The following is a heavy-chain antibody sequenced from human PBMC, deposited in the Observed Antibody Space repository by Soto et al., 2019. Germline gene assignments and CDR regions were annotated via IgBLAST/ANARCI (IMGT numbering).Heavy chain of an antibody. Sequence: EVQLVESGGGLVQPGGSLRLSCATSGFTFSDYWIHWVRQAPGKGLVWVSRINGDGSRSDYADSVKGRFTIYRDNAEKTVYMQMNSLSAEDTAVYFCARGIRGKHGMDVWGHGTTITVSS. CDR1: GFTFSDYW. V-gene: IGHV3-74*01. J-gene: IGHJ6*02. CDR3: ARGIRGKHGMDV. D-gene: IGHD3-10*01. CDR2: INGDGSRS.